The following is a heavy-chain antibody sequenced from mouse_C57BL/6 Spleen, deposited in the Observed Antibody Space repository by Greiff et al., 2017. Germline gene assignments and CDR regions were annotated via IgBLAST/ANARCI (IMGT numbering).Heavy chain of an antibody. CDR3: ARGGYGYDRGMDY. J-gene: IGHJ4*01. V-gene: IGHV1-52*01. Sequence: QVQLQQPGAELVRPGSSVKLSCKASGYTFTSYWMHWVKQRPIQGLEWIGNIDPSDSETHYNQKFKDKATLTVDKSSSTAYMQLSSLTSEDSAVYYCARGGYGYDRGMDYWGQGTSVTVSS. D-gene: IGHD2-2*01. CDR2: IDPSDSET. CDR1: GYTFTSYW.